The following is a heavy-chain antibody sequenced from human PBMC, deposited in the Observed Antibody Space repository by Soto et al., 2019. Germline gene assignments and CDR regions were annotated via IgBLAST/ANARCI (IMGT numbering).Heavy chain of an antibody. CDR2: IRSKAYGGTT. V-gene: IGHV3-49*03. J-gene: IGHJ6*03. Sequence: GGSLRLSCTASGFTFGDYAMSWFRQAPGKGLEWVGFIRSKAYGGTTEYAASVKGRFTISRDDSKSIAYLQMNSLKTEDTAVYYCTRETGERFLEWVGGIYYYYYMDVWGKGTTVTVSS. CDR3: TRETGERFLEWVGGIYYYYYMDV. D-gene: IGHD3-3*01. CDR1: GFTFGDYA.